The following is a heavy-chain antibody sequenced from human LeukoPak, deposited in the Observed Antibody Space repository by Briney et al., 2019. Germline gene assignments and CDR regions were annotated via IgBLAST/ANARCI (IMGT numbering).Heavy chain of an antibody. CDR1: GFTFSSYA. CDR3: AREGTSSSCFDY. V-gene: IGHV3-30-3*01. J-gene: IGHJ4*02. CDR2: ISYDGSNK. D-gene: IGHD6-13*01. Sequence: GGSLRLSCAASGFTFSSYAMHWVRQAPGKRLEWVAVISYDGSNKYYADSVKGRFTISRDNSKNTLYLQMNSLRAEDTAVYYCAREGTSSSCFDYWGQGTLVTVSS.